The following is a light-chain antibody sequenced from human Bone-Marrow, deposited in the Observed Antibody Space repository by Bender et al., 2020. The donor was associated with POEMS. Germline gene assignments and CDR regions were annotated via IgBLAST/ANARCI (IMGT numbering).Light chain of an antibody. CDR3: CSYAGSYTLV. J-gene: IGLJ3*02. V-gene: IGLV1-44*01. CDR1: SSNIGAHA. CDR2: SSH. Sequence: QSVLTQPPSASGTPGQRVTISCPGGSSNIGAHAVNWYQHLPGTAPKLLIYSSHRRPSGVPDRFSGSKSGNTASLTISGLQAEDESHYYCCSYAGSYTLVFGGGTKLPVL.